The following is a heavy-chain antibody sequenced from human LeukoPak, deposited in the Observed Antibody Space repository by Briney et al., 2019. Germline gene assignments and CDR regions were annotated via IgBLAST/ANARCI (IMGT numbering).Heavy chain of an antibody. CDR1: GFTFRRPA. CDR2: DSESGGSGGAS. CDR3: AKGLLRTYFSDSSGHTPETPNYFDY. Sequence: GGSLRLSCVALGFTFRRPAMSWVRQAPGKGLEWGSRDSESGGSGGASKYADSVRGRFTISRDYSKNTLYLQMSSLRVEDTAVYYCAKGLLRTYFSDSSGHTPETPNYFDYWGQGALVTVSS. J-gene: IGHJ4*02. D-gene: IGHD3-22*01. V-gene: IGHV3-23*01.